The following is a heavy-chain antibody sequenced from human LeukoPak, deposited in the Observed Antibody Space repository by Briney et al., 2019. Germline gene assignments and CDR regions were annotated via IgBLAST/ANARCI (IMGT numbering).Heavy chain of an antibody. V-gene: IGHV3-9*01. CDR2: ISWNSGSI. CDR3: AKGGAARSYYYYMDV. CDR1: GFTFDDYA. D-gene: IGHD6-6*01. Sequence: PGRSLRLSCAASGFTFDDYAMHWVRQAPGKGLEWVSGISWNSGSIGYADSVKGRFTISRDNAKNSLYLQMNSLRAEDTALYYCAKGGAARSYYYYMDVWGKGTTVTVSS. J-gene: IGHJ6*03.